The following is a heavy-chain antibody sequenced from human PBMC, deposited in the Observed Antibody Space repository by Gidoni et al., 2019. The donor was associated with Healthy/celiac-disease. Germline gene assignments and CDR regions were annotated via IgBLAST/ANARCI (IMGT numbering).Heavy chain of an antibody. J-gene: IGHJ5*02. D-gene: IGHD3-22*01. V-gene: IGHV1-69*02. Sequence: QVQLEQSGAEVKKPGSSVKVSCKASGGTFSSYTISWVRQAPGQGLEWMGRIIPILGIANYAQKFQGRVTITADKSTSTAYMELSSLRSEDTAVYYCASATRGSGYRSWGQGTLVTVSS. CDR2: IIPILGIA. CDR3: ASATRGSGYRS. CDR1: GGTFSSYT.